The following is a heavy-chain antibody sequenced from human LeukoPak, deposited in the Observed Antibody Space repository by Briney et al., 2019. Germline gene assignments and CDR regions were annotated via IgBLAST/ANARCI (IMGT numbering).Heavy chain of an antibody. D-gene: IGHD1/OR15-1a*01. CDR3: AREVWNIRNPGAWLDP. J-gene: IGHJ5*02. CDR2: IYYSGST. V-gene: IGHV4-39*07. Sequence: SETLSLTCTVSGGSISSSSYYWGWIRQPPGKGLEWIGSIYYSGSTHYNPSLKSRVTISVDTSKNQFSLKLSSVTAADTAVYYCAREVWNIRNPGAWLDPWGQGSLVIVSS. CDR1: GGSISSSSYY.